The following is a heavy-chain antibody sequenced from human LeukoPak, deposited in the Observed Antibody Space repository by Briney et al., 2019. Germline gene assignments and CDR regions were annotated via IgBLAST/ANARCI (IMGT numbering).Heavy chain of an antibody. CDR1: GFTFSSYA. J-gene: IGHJ5*02. V-gene: IGHV3-48*02. CDR3: ARDSMSGALFDL. CDR2: ITNSGSTI. Sequence: GGSLRLSCAASGFTFSSYAMNWVRQAPGKGPEWISYITNSGSTIYYADSVKGRFTISRDNAKNSLVLQMNSLRDEDSAVYYCARDSMSGALFDLWGQGTLNTVPS.